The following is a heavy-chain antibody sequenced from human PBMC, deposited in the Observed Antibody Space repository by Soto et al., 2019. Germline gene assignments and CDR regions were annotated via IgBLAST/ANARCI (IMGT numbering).Heavy chain of an antibody. D-gene: IGHD1-26*01. CDR3: ARVRLYSGSYWVDP. CDR2: ISAYNGNT. J-gene: IGHJ5*02. Sequence: ASVKVSCKASGYTFTSYGISWVRQAPGQGLEWMGWISAYNGNTNYAQKLQGRVTMTTDTSTSTAYMELRSLRSDDTAVYYCARVRLYSGSYWVDPWGQGTLVTVSS. CDR1: GYTFTSYG. V-gene: IGHV1-18*01.